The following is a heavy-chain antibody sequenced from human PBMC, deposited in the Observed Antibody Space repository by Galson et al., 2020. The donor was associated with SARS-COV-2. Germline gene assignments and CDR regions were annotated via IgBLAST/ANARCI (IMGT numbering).Heavy chain of an antibody. V-gene: IGHV3-15*01. CDR3: TTDNENYDILTGYYSPFDY. D-gene: IGHD3-9*01. CDR2: IKSKTDGGTT. CDR1: GFTFSNAW. J-gene: IGHJ4*02. Sequence: GGSLRLSCAASGFTFSNAWMSWVRQAPGKGLEWVGRIKSKTDGGTTDYAAPVKGSFTISRDDSKNTLYLQMNSLKNEDTAVYYCTTDNENYDILTGYYSPFDYWGQGTLVTVSS.